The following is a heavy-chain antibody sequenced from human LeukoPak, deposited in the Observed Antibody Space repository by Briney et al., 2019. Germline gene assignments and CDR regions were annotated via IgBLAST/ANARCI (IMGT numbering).Heavy chain of an antibody. J-gene: IGHJ4*02. Sequence: ASAKVSCKASGYTFTGYYMHWVRQAPGQGLEWMGWINPNSGGTNYAQKFQGRVTMTRDTSISTAYMELSRLRSDDTAVYYCAREIQYYYDSSGYAHFDYWGQGTLVTVSS. V-gene: IGHV1-2*02. CDR1: GYTFTGYY. CDR3: AREIQYYYDSSGYAHFDY. D-gene: IGHD3-22*01. CDR2: INPNSGGT.